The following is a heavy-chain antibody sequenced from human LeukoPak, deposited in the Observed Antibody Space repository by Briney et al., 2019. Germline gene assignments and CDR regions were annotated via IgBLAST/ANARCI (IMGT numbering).Heavy chain of an antibody. CDR2: IYIGGST. CDR3: ARDHGTYFHDDSYSAVAFEI. Sequence: GGSLRLSCAASGFTVSSNYMSWVRQAPGKGLEWVSVIYIGGSTYYADSVEGGFTVYRDYSKNTLYLKNNRLIAEDTAVYYGARDHGTYFHDDSYSAVAFEIWGQGTVVTVSS. V-gene: IGHV3-53*05. J-gene: IGHJ3*02. CDR1: GFTVSSNY. D-gene: IGHD3-22*01.